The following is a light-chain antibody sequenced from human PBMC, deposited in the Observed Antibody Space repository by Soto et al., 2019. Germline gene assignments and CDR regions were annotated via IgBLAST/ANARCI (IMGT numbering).Light chain of an antibody. CDR2: DNN. CDR3: GTWDSSLSAHV. CDR1: SSNIGNNY. Sequence: QSVLTQPPSVSAAPGQKVTISCSGSSSNIGNNYVSWYQQLPGTAPKLLIYDNNKRPSGIPDRFSGSKSGTSAILGITGLQTGDEADYYCGTWDSSLSAHVFGTGTKVTVL. J-gene: IGLJ1*01. V-gene: IGLV1-51*01.